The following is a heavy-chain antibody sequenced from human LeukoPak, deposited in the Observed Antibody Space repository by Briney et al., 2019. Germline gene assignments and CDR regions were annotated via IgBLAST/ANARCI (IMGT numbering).Heavy chain of an antibody. CDR1: GFTFSSYE. J-gene: IGHJ4*02. D-gene: IGHD2-2*01. CDR3: ARERYCSSTSCRDY. CDR2: ISSSGSTI. V-gene: IGHV3-48*03. Sequence: PGGSLRLSCAASGFTFSSYEMNWVRQAPGKGLEWVSYISSSGSTIYYADSVKGRFTISRDNAKNSLYLQMNSLRAEDTAVYYCARERYCSSTSCRDYWGQGTLVTVSS.